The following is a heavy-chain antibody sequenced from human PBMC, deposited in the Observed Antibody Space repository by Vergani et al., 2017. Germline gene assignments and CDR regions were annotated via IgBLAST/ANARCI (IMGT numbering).Heavy chain of an antibody. Sequence: EVQLLESGGGLVQPGGSLGLSCAASGFTFSSYAMSWVRQAPGKGLEWVSAISGSGGSTYYADSVKGRFTISRDNSKNTLYLQMNSRRAEDTAVYYCAKDDFWSGYVPSGGLGYWGQGTLVTVSS. CDR3: AKDDFWSGYVPSGGLGY. CDR1: GFTFSSYA. D-gene: IGHD3-3*01. J-gene: IGHJ4*02. CDR2: ISGSGGST. V-gene: IGHV3-23*01.